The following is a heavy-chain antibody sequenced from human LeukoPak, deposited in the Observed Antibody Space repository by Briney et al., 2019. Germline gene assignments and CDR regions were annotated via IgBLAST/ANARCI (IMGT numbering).Heavy chain of an antibody. D-gene: IGHD5-24*01. CDR1: GYSISSGYY. CDR2: IYHSGST. V-gene: IGHV4-38-2*02. CDR3: ARVEMATITGD. Sequence: SETLSLTCTVSGYSISSGYYWGWIRQPPGKGLEWIGSIYHSGSTYYNPSLKSRVTISVDTSKNQFSLKLSSVTAADTAVYYCARVEMATITGDWGQGTLVTVSS. J-gene: IGHJ4*02.